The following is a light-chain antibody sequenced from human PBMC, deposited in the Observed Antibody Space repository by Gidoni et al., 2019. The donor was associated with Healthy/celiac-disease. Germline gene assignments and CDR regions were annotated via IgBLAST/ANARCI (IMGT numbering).Light chain of an antibody. CDR3: QRYDNLPFT. CDR2: AAY. Sequence: DTQMTPAPSPPSASAGDRVTSPCQASQDISNYLNWYQQKPGKAHTLLIYAAYNLETGVPSRFSGSGSGSALTFTSSSLQPDDIATCFCQRYDNLPFTFGPGTKVEIK. J-gene: IGKJ3*01. CDR1: QDISNY. V-gene: IGKV1-33*01.